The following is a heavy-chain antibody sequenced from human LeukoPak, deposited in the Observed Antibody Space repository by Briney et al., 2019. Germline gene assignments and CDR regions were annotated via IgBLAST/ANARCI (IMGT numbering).Heavy chain of an antibody. Sequence: SVKVSCKASGGTFSSYAISWVRQAPGQGLEWMGGIIPIFGTANYAQKFQGRITITADESTSTAYMELSSLRSEDTAVYYCARDGMSMDFYYYYGMDVWGQGTTVTVSS. D-gene: IGHD3/OR15-3a*01. CDR3: ARDGMSMDFYYYYGMDV. CDR1: GGTFSSYA. J-gene: IGHJ6*02. V-gene: IGHV1-69*01. CDR2: IIPIFGTA.